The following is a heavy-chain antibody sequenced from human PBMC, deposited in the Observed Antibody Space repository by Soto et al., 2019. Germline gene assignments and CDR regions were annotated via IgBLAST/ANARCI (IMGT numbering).Heavy chain of an antibody. J-gene: IGHJ4*02. V-gene: IGHV3-33*01. D-gene: IGHD6-6*01. CDR1: GFTFSSYG. Sequence: QVQLVESGGGVVQPGRSLRLSCAASGFTFSSYGMHWVRQAPGKGLEWVAVIWYDGSNKYYADSVKGRLTISRDNSKNTLYLQMNSLRAEDTAVYYCASGIAARADYWGQGTLVTVSS. CDR3: ASGIAARADY. CDR2: IWYDGSNK.